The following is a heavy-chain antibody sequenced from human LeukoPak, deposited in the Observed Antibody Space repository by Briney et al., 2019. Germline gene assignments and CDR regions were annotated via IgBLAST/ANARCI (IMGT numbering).Heavy chain of an antibody. CDR2: TSSSSSYI. CDR3: ARDLYWNYHSLDY. D-gene: IGHD1-7*01. J-gene: IGHJ4*02. V-gene: IGHV3-21*06. Sequence: GGSLRLSCAASGFTFSNYGMSWVRQAPGKGLEWVSSTSSSSSYIYYADSLKGRFTISRDNAKNSLYLQMNSLRADDTAIYYCARDLYWNYHSLDYWGQGTLVTVSS. CDR1: GFTFSNYG.